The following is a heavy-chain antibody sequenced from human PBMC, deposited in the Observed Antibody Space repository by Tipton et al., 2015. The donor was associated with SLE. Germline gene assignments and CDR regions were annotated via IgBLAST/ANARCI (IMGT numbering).Heavy chain of an antibody. CDR2: IYYSGST. J-gene: IGHJ3*02. V-gene: IGHV4-39*07. CDR3: ARWTRKAFDI. CDR1: GGSISSSSYY. Sequence: TLSLTCTVSGGSISSSSYYWGWIRQPPGKGLEWIGSIYYSGSTYYNPSLKSRVTISVDTSKNQFSLKLSSVTAADTAMYYCARWTRKAFDIWGQGTMVTVSS. D-gene: IGHD1-14*01.